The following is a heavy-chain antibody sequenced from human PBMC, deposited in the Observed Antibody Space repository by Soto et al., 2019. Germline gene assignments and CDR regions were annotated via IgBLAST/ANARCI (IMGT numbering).Heavy chain of an antibody. CDR3: ASLGVGDWANYYYYYGMDV. J-gene: IGHJ6*02. CDR1: GFTFSVYA. Sequence: EVQLLESGGGFVQPGGSLRLSCPATGFTFSVYAMTWVRQAPGKGLEWVSAVTANGGSTYSADSVKGRFTISRDNSKNTLFLQMNSLRAEDTAVYYCASLGVGDWANYYYYYGMDVWGQGTTVTVSS. CDR2: VTANGGST. V-gene: IGHV3-23*01. D-gene: IGHD2-21*02.